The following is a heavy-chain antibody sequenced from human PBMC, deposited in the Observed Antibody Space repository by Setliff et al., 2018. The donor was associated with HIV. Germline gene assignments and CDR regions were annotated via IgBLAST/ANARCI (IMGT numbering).Heavy chain of an antibody. J-gene: IGHJ6*03. D-gene: IGHD6-6*01. Sequence: KPSETLSLTCTVSGDSVSNGRYYWSWIRQPAGKGLEWIGHIYTSGSTDYNPSLKSRVTISVDTSKNQFSLKMSSVTAADTAVYYCARPYSSSSYYYYHMDVWGKGTAVTVSS. CDR1: GDSVSNGRYY. CDR3: ARPYSSSSYYYYHMDV. V-gene: IGHV4-61*09. CDR2: IYTSGST.